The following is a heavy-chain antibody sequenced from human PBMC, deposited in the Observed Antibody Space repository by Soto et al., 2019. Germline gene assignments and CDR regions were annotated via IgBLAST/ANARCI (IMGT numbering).Heavy chain of an antibody. D-gene: IGHD3-3*01. J-gene: IGHJ6*02. V-gene: IGHV1-8*01. CDR2: MNPNSGNT. CDR1: GYTFTSYD. CDR3: ARGGDYDFWSGYLGRYYYYGMDV. Sequence: ASVKVSCKASGYTFTSYDINWVRQATGQGLEWMGWMNPNSGNTGYAPKFQGRVTMTRNTSISTAYMELSSLRSEDTAVYYCARGGDYDFWSGYLGRYYYYGMDVWGQGTTVTVSS.